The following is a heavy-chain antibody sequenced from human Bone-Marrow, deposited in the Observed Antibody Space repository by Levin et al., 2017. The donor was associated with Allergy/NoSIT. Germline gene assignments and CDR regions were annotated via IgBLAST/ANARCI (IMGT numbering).Heavy chain of an antibody. CDR3: ARDPGLYAGYNFGYFDS. CDR1: GFSFSSYS. V-gene: IGHV3-30*04. D-gene: IGHD5-24*01. Sequence: GGSLRLSCAASGFSFSSYSLHWVRHAPGKGLEWVAVISHDGSHKYYADSVKGRFTISRDNSRNTLDLQMNSLRPEDTAVYYCARDPGLYAGYNFGYFDSWGQGSLVTVSS. CDR2: ISHDGSHK. J-gene: IGHJ4*02.